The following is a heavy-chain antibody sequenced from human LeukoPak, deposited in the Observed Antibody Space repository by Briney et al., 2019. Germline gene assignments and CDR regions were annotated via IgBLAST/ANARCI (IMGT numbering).Heavy chain of an antibody. Sequence: GSLRLSCPASGFTFSSYAMHWVRQAPGKGLEWVAVISYDGSNKYYADSVKGRFTISRDNSKNTLYLQMNSLRAEDTAVYYCARDGEKQWLGPFDYWGQGTLVTVSS. J-gene: IGHJ4*02. V-gene: IGHV3-30*04. CDR2: ISYDGSNK. CDR1: GFTFSSYA. CDR3: ARDGEKQWLGPFDY. D-gene: IGHD6-19*01.